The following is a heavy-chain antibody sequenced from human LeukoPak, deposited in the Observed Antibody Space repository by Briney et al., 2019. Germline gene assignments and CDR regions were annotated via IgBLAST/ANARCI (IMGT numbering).Heavy chain of an antibody. J-gene: IGHJ1*01. CDR1: GLTVSSNY. Sequence: GGSLRLSCAASGLTVSSNYMSWVRQAPGKGLEWVSVMYRSDATYYADSVKGRFTMSRDTSKNTVYLQMDSLRSEDTAVYYCARDLPDQGANWGQGTLVIVSS. CDR3: ARDLPDQGAN. CDR2: MYRSDAT. V-gene: IGHV3-53*01. D-gene: IGHD1-14*01.